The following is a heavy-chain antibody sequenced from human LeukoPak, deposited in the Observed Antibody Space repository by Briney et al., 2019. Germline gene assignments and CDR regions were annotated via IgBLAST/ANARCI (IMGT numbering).Heavy chain of an antibody. J-gene: IGHJ4*02. V-gene: IGHV7-4-1*02. D-gene: IGHD3-22*01. CDR3: ARYYYDSSGYYYVPFDY. CDR2: INTNTGNP. CDR1: GYTFTSYA. Sequence: GASVKVSCKASGYTFTSYAMNWVRQAPGQGLEWIEWINTNTGNPTYAQGFTGRFVFSLDTSVSTAYLQISSLRAEDTAVYYCARYYYDSSGYYYVPFDYWGQGTLVTVSS.